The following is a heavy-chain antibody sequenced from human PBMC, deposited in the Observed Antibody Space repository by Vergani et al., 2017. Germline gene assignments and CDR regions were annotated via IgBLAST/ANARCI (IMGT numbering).Heavy chain of an antibody. D-gene: IGHD6-13*01. CDR3: AVSYSSSWSYYYYYMDV. CDR1: GFAFDDYA. Sequence: EVQLVESGGGLIQPGRSLRLSCAASGFAFDDYAMHWVRQAPGKGLEWVSSISSSSSYIYYADSVKGRFTISRDNAKNSLYLQMNSLRAEDTAVYYCAVSYSSSWSYYYYYMDVWGKGTTVTVSS. CDR2: ISSSSSYI. J-gene: IGHJ6*03. V-gene: IGHV3-21*01.